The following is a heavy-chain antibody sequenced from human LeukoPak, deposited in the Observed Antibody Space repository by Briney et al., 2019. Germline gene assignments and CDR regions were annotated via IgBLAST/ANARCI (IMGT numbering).Heavy chain of an antibody. CDR3: AKDRVYYYDSSGYYRPLGGFDY. CDR2: ISGSGGST. J-gene: IGHJ4*02. CDR1: GFTFSSYA. Sequence: GGSLRLSCAASGFTFSSYAMSWVRQAPGKGLEWVSAISGSGGSTYYADSVKGRFTISRDNSKNTLYLRMNSLRAEDTAVYYCAKDRVYYYDSSGYYRPLGGFDYWGQGTLVTVSS. V-gene: IGHV3-23*01. D-gene: IGHD3-22*01.